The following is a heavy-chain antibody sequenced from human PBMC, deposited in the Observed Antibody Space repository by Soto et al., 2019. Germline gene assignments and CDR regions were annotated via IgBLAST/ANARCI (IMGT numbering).Heavy chain of an antibody. Sequence: GGSLRLSCAASGFTVSSNYMSWVRQAPGKGLEWVSVIYSGGSTYYADSVKGRFTISRDNSKNTLYLQMNSLRAEDTAVYYCARAKWGQWLAPFDPWGQGTLVTVSS. CDR2: IYSGGST. CDR3: ARAKWGQWLAPFDP. D-gene: IGHD6-19*01. CDR1: GFTVSSNY. V-gene: IGHV3-53*01. J-gene: IGHJ5*02.